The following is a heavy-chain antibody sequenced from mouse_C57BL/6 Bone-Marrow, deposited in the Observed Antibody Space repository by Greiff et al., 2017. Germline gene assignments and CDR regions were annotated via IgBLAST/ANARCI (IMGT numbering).Heavy chain of an antibody. J-gene: IGHJ3*01. CDR1: GFRFNTYA. Sequence: DVMLVESGGGLVQPKGSLKLSCAASGFRFNTYAMNWVRQAPGKGLEWVARIRSKSNNYATYYADSVKDRFTISRDDSESMLYLQINNLKTEDTAMYYCVRHEGLRRFAYWGQGTLVTVSA. CDR2: IRSKSNNYAT. V-gene: IGHV10-1*01. D-gene: IGHD2-4*01. CDR3: VRHEGLRRFAY.